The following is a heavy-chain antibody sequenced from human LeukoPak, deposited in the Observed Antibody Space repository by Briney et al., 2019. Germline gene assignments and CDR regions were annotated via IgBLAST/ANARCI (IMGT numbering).Heavy chain of an antibody. Sequence: SETLSLTCTVSGGSISSYYWSWIRQPPGKGLEWIGYIYYSGSTNYNPSLKSRVTISVGTSKNQFSLKLSSVTAADTAVYYCARLPRSWFDPWGQGTLVTVSS. J-gene: IGHJ5*02. V-gene: IGHV4-59*01. CDR3: ARLPRSWFDP. CDR1: GGSISSYY. CDR2: IYYSGST.